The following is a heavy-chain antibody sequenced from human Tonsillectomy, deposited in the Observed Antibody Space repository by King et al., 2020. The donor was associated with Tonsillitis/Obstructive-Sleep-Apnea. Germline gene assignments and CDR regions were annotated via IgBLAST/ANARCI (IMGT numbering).Heavy chain of an antibody. Sequence: DVQLVESGAEVKKPGESLKISCKGSGYSFPNYWIGWVRQMPGRGLEWMGVIYPGDSDTRYSPSFQGQVTISADKSISTAYLQWSSLKASDIAMYYCARQWGSSWNQFDYWGQGALVTVSS. V-gene: IGHV5-51*01. CDR1: GYSFPNYW. CDR2: IYPGDSDT. D-gene: IGHD6-13*01. J-gene: IGHJ4*02. CDR3: ARQWGSSWNQFDY.